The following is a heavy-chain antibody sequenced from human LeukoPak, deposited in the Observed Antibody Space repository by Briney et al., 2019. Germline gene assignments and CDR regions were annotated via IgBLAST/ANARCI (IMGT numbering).Heavy chain of an antibody. D-gene: IGHD3-22*01. CDR2: IYTGGST. CDR1: GGSISSYY. V-gene: IGHV4-4*07. CDR3: AREGGGYYDSSGYFKNYYYYYMDV. Sequence: SETLSLTCTVSGGSISSYYWSWIRQPAGKGLEWIGRIYTGGSTNYNPSLKSRVTMSVDTSKNQFSLKLSSVTAADTAVYYCAREGGGYYDSSGYFKNYYYYYMDVWGKGTTVTVSS. J-gene: IGHJ6*03.